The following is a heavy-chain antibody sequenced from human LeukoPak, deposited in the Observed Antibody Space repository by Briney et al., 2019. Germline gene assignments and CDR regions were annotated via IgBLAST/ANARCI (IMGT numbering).Heavy chain of an antibody. Sequence: GGSLRLSCAASGFTFSSYAMHWARQAPGKGLEYVSAISSNGGSTYYADSVKGRFTISRDNSKNTLYLQMGSLRAEDMAVYYCAREVMAKRRAFDIWGQGTVVTVSS. CDR1: GFTFSSYA. CDR2: ISSNGGST. CDR3: AREVMAKRRAFDI. J-gene: IGHJ3*02. V-gene: IGHV3-64*02. D-gene: IGHD5-24*01.